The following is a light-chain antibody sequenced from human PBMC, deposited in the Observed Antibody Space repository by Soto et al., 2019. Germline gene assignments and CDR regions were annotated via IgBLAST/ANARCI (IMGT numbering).Light chain of an antibody. J-gene: IGKJ2*01. CDR2: KAY. CDR3: QQYNNYPYT. V-gene: IGKV1-5*03. CDR1: QSISSW. Sequence: DIQMTQSPSTLSASVGDRVTITCRASQSISSWLAWYQQKPGKAPKALINKAYNLEIGVPSRFSGSGSGTEFTLTISSLQPDDSATYYCQQYNNYPYTFGQGTKLEIK.